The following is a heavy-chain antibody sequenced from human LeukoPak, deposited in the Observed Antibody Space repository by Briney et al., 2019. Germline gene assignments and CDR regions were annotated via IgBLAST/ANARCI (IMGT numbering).Heavy chain of an antibody. CDR1: GYTFTSYG. V-gene: IGHV1-18*01. D-gene: IGHD2-15*01. CDR3: ARSSYCSGGSCYSHYYYGMDV. Sequence: ASEKVSCKASGYTFTSYGISWVRQAPGQGLEWMGWISAYNGNTNYAQKLQGRVTMTTDTSTSTAYMELRSLRSDDTAVYYCARSSYCSGGSCYSHYYYGMDVWGQGTTVTVSS. J-gene: IGHJ6*02. CDR2: ISAYNGNT.